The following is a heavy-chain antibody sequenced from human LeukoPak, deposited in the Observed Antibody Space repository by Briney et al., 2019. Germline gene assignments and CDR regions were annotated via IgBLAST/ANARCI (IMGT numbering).Heavy chain of an antibody. CDR1: GFTFSSYA. V-gene: IGHV3-23*01. Sequence: GGSLRLSCAASGFTFSSYAMSWVRQAPGKGLEWVSAISGSGGSTYYADSVKGRFTISRDNSKNTLYLQMNSLRAEDSAVYYCASRVEDLGWYFDLWGRGTLVTVSS. J-gene: IGHJ2*01. CDR2: ISGSGGST. CDR3: ASRVEDLGWYFDL. D-gene: IGHD3-3*01.